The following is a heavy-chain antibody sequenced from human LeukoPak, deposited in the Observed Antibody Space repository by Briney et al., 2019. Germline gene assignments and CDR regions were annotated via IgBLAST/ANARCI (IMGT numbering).Heavy chain of an antibody. CDR2: INHSGST. CDR1: GGSFSGYY. D-gene: IGHD3-22*01. J-gene: IGHJ5*02. CDR3: ARSVHYYDSSGYYATYWFDP. Sequence: SETLSLTCAVYGGSFSGYYWSWIRQPPGKGLEWIGEINHSGSTNYNPSLKSRVTISVDTSKNQFSLKLSSVTAADTAVYYCARSVHYYDSSGYYATYWFDPWGQGTLVTVSS. V-gene: IGHV4-34*01.